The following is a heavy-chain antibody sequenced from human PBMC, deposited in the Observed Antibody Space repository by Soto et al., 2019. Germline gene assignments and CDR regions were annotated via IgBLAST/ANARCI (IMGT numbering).Heavy chain of an antibody. CDR3: ARDSDFVEVSDLIDY. V-gene: IGHV3-11*01. D-gene: IGHD3-3*01. Sequence: GSLRLSCAASGFTSSDYYMSWICQAPGKGLEWVSYISSSGSTIYYADSVKGRFTISRDNAKNSLYLQMNSLRAEDTAVYYCARDSDFVEVSDLIDYWGQGTLVTVSS. CDR2: ISSSGSTI. CDR1: GFTSSDYY. J-gene: IGHJ4*02.